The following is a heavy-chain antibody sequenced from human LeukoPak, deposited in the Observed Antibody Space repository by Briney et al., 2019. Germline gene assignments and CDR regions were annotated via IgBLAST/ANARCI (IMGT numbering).Heavy chain of an antibody. CDR1: GGSIGSGDYY. J-gene: IGHJ3*02. D-gene: IGHD2-21*02. V-gene: IGHV4-30-4*01. CDR3: ARDRGDSDAFDI. Sequence: SETLSLTCTVSGGSIGSGDYYWSWIRQSPGKGLEWIGYIYYTGSTYYNPSLKSRVTISVDTSKDQFSLKLSSVTAADTAVYYCARDRGDSDAFDIWGQGTMVTVSS. CDR2: IYYTGST.